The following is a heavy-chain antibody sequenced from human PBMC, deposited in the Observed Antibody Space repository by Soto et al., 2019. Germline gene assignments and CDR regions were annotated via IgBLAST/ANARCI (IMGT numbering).Heavy chain of an antibody. Sequence: GASVKVSCKASGYTFTSYGISWVRQAPGQGLEWMGWISAYNGNTNYAQKLQGRVTMTTDTSTSTAYMELRSLRSDDTAVYYRARVVEGYSDCHDLINSFDPWGQGTLVTVSS. CDR1: GYTFTSYG. D-gene: IGHD5-18*01. J-gene: IGHJ5*02. CDR3: ARVVEGYSDCHDLINSFDP. V-gene: IGHV1-18*01. CDR2: ISAYNGNT.